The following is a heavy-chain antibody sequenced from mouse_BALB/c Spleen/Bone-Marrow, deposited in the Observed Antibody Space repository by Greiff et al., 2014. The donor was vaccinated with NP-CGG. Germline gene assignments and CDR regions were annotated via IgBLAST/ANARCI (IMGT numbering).Heavy chain of an antibody. CDR1: GFNIKDYY. D-gene: IGHD1-2*01. CDR2: IDPENGET. V-gene: IGHV14-4*02. Sequence: EVQLVESGAELVRSGASVKLSCTASGFNIKDYYMHWVKQRPEQGLEWIGWIDPENGETEYAPKFQGKATMTADTSSNTAYLQLSSLTSEDTAVYYCNFFITTGFAYWGQGTLVTVSA. CDR3: NFFITTGFAY. J-gene: IGHJ3*01.